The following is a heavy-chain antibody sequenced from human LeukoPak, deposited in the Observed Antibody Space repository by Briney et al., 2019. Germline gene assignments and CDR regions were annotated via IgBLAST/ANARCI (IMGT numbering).Heavy chain of an antibody. Sequence: SQTLSLTCAISGDTVSSNSAAWYWIRQSPSRGLEWLGRAYYRSKWYNDYALSVKSRITINPDTSKNQFSLQLNSLTPEDTAVYYCARDTPYYYDSSGYFDYWGQGTLVTVSS. CDR2: AYYRSKWYN. V-gene: IGHV6-1*01. CDR3: ARDTPYYYDSSGYFDY. D-gene: IGHD3-22*01. CDR1: GDTVSSNSAA. J-gene: IGHJ4*02.